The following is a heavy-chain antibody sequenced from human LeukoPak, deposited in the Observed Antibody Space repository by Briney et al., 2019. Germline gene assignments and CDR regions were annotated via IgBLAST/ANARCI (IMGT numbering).Heavy chain of an antibody. D-gene: IGHD3-3*01. V-gene: IGHV1-18*01. J-gene: IGHJ4*02. CDR3: ARDSPRTYYDFWSGPATFDY. CDR1: GYTFTSYG. CDR2: ISVYNGNT. Sequence: ASVKVSCKASGYTFTSYGISWVRQAPGQGLEWMGWISVYNGNTNYAQKLQGRVTMTTDTSTSTAYMELRSLRSDDTAVYYCARDSPRTYYDFWSGPATFDYWGQGTLVTVSS.